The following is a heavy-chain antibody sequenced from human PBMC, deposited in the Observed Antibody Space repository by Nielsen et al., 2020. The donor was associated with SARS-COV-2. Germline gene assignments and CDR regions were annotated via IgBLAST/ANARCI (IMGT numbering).Heavy chain of an antibody. D-gene: IGHD3-3*01. CDR2: ISTSSRTI. Sequence: GESLKISCAASGFTFSSYSMNWVRQAPGKGLDWVSYISTSSRTIYYADPVKGRFTISRDNAKNSLYLQMNSLRAEDTAVYYCAIIWSGYTDAFDIWGQGTMVTVSS. CDR3: AIIWSGYTDAFDI. V-gene: IGHV3-48*04. J-gene: IGHJ3*02. CDR1: GFTFSSYS.